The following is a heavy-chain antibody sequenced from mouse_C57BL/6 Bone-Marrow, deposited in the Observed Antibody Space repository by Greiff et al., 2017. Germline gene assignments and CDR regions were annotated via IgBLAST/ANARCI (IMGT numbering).Heavy chain of an antibody. CDR1: GYSFTDYN. CDR2: INPNYGTT. J-gene: IGHJ4*01. D-gene: IGHD2-4*01. CDR3: ARGYDYDYAMDD. V-gene: IGHV1-39*01. Sequence: EVQLQESGPELVKPGASVKISCKASGYSFTDYNMNWVKQSNGKSLEWIGVINPNYGTTSYNQKFKGKATLTIDQSSSTAYMQLNSLTSEDSAVYYCARGYDYDYAMDDWGQGTSVTVSS.